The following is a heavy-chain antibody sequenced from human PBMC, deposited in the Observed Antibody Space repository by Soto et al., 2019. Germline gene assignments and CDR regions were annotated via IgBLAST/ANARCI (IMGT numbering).Heavy chain of an antibody. D-gene: IGHD2-2*01. CDR1: GFTFSSYW. Sequence: GGSLRLSCAASGFTFSSYWMHWVRQAPGKGLVWVSRINSDGSSTSYADSVKGRFTISRDNAKNTLYLQMNSLRAEDTAVYYCARDDSLVVVPAAPVFDYWGQGTLVTVSS. J-gene: IGHJ4*02. CDR2: INSDGSST. CDR3: ARDDSLVVVPAAPVFDY. V-gene: IGHV3-74*01.